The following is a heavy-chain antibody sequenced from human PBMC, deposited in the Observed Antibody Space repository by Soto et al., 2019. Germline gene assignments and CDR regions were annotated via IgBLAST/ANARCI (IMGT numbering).Heavy chain of an antibody. CDR2: ISGRDGST. V-gene: IGHV3-23*01. Sequence: EVQLLESGGGLVQPGGSLRLSCVASGFTFSTYAMNWVRQAPGKGLEWVSAISGRDGSTYYADSVKGRFTISRDNSKNTLYLQMRSLRAEDTAVYYCAKESLFSGWYVGDALDIWGQGTMVTVSS. CDR1: GFTFSTYA. J-gene: IGHJ3*02. CDR3: AKESLFSGWYVGDALDI. D-gene: IGHD6-19*01.